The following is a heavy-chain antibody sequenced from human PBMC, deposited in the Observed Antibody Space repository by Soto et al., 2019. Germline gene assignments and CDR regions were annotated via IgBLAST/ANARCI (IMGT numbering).Heavy chain of an antibody. D-gene: IGHD4-17*01. Sequence: SVKVSCKASGGTFSSYAISWVRQAPGQGLEWMGGIIPIFGTANYAQKFQGRVTITADESTSTAYMELSSLRSEDTAVYYCARVIDYGDYVADYWGQGTLVTVSS. CDR1: GGTFSSYA. CDR2: IIPIFGTA. V-gene: IGHV1-69*13. J-gene: IGHJ4*02. CDR3: ARVIDYGDYVADY.